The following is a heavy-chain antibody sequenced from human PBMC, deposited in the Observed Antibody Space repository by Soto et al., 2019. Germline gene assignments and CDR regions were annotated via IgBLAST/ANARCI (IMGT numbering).Heavy chain of an antibody. CDR1: GYTLTELS. CDR3: ASAHYYGSGSYYNGVELYWFDP. V-gene: IGHV1-24*01. J-gene: IGHJ5*02. D-gene: IGHD3-10*01. Sequence: ASVKVSCKVSGYTLTELSMHWVRQAPGKGLEWMGGFDPEDGETIYAQKFQGRVTMTEDTSTDTAYMELSSLRSEDTAVYYCASAHYYGSGSYYNGVELYWFDPWGQGTLVTVSS. CDR2: FDPEDGET.